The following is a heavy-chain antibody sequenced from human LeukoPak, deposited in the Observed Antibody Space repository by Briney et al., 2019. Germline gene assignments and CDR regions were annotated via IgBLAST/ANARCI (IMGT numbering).Heavy chain of an antibody. CDR1: GGTFSSYA. J-gene: IGHJ1*01. Sequence: SVKVSCKASGGTFSSYAISWVRQAPGQGLEWMGGIIPIFGTANYAQKFQGRVTITADESTSTAYMELSSLRSEDTAVYYCAGSTVTRLAECFQHWGQGTLVTVSS. CDR2: IIPIFGTA. D-gene: IGHD4-17*01. V-gene: IGHV1-69*13. CDR3: AGSTVTRLAECFQH.